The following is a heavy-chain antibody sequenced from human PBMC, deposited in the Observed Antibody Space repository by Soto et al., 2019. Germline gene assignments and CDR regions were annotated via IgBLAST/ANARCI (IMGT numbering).Heavy chain of an antibody. CDR1: GDSISGINW. V-gene: IGHV4-4*02. J-gene: IGHJ4*02. CDR3: RGYDISGYYHDY. Sequence: SETLSLTCAVSGDSISGINWWSWVRQPPGKGLEWIGEVYHSGTTNYNPSLKSRVTILVDKSKNQFSLILSPVTAADTAVYYCRGYDISGYYHDYWGQGTLVTVSS. CDR2: VYHSGTT. D-gene: IGHD3-22*01.